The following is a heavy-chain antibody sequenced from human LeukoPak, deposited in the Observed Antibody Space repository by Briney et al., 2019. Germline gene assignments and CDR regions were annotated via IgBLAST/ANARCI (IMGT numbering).Heavy chain of an antibody. D-gene: IGHD5-18*01. CDR3: ARTTEGGYTYGYFYYYYMDV. J-gene: IGHJ6*03. CDR2: IYHSGST. CDR1: GGSLSGYY. Sequence: SETLSLTCAVYGGSLSGYYWGWIRQPPGKGLEWIGSIYHSGSTYYNPSLKSRVTISVDTSKNQFSLKLTSVTAADTAVYYCARTTEGGYTYGYFYYYYMDVWGKGTTVTISS. V-gene: IGHV4-38-2*01.